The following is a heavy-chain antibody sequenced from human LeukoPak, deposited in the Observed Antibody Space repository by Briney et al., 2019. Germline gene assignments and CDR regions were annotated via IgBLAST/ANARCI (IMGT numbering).Heavy chain of an antibody. J-gene: IGHJ4*02. CDR1: GGTFSSYA. V-gene: IGHV1-69*04. CDR2: VIPILGIA. Sequence: SVKVSCKASGGTFSSYAISWVRQAPGQGLEWMGRVIPILGIANYAQQFQGRVTITADKSTSTAYMELSSLRSEDTAVYCCARVNGYSYGPYYFDYWGQGTPVTVSS. D-gene: IGHD5-18*01. CDR3: ARVNGYSYGPYYFDY.